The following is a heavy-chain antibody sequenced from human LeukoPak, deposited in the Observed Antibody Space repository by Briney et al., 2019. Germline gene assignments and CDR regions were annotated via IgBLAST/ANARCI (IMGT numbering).Heavy chain of an antibody. CDR2: MYYSGST. Sequence: PSETLSLTCTVSGGSISSYYWSWIRQPPGKGLEWIGYMYYSGSTNYNPSLKSRVTISVDTSKNQFSLKLSSVTAADTAVYYCARGAVAYYYFDNWGQETLVTVSS. CDR3: ARGAVAYYYFDN. V-gene: IGHV4-59*01. CDR1: GGSISSYY. D-gene: IGHD6-19*01. J-gene: IGHJ4*02.